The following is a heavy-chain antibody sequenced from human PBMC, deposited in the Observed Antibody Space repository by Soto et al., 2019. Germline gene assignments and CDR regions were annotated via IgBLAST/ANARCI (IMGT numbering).Heavy chain of an antibody. V-gene: IGHV3-48*02. D-gene: IGHD6-19*01. CDR2: INKNGFTI. CDR1: GFTLTTYS. J-gene: IGHJ4*02. CDR3: ETGAVTGTSLFDY. Sequence: GGSLRLSCAVSGFTLTTYSMNWVRQAPGKGLEWISFINKNGFTIYYADSVKGRFTISRDYAKNSLYLQMDSLRHEDTAVYYCETGAVTGTSLFDYWGLGTLVTVSS.